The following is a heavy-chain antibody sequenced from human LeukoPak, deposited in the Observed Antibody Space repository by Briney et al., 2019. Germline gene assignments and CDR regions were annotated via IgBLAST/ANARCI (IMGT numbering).Heavy chain of an antibody. Sequence: ASVKVSCKASGYTFTGNGISWVQQAPGQGLEWMGWISGYNGNTKYAQNFQGRVTMTTDTSTSTAYMELRSLRSDDTAVYYCARGLWKDTFDPWGQGTLVTVSS. CDR3: ARGLWKDTFDP. D-gene: IGHD1-1*01. CDR1: GYTFTGNG. CDR2: ISGYNGNT. J-gene: IGHJ5*02. V-gene: IGHV1-18*01.